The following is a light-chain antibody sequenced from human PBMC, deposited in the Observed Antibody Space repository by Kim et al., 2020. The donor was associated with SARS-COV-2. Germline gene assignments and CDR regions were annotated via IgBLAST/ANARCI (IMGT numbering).Light chain of an antibody. CDR3: QETYSFRT. CDR1: ENIDRF. CDR2: GAS. V-gene: IGKV1-39*01. J-gene: IGKJ1*01. Sequence: SPSVGDRVTLTCRTVENIDRFLNWYQQKPGKAPELLIYGASILESGVPSRFSGAGSGTDFTLTVSDVQPEDVATYYCQETYSFRTFGQGTRVDIK.